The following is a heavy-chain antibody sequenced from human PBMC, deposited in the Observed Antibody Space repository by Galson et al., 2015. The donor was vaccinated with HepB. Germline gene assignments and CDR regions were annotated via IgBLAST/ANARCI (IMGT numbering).Heavy chain of an antibody. Sequence: SLRLSCAVSGFTFNSYWMSWVRQAPGKGLEWVANIKQDGSEKYYVDSVKGRFTISRDNAKNSLYLQMDSLRAEDTAVYYCARDSGNYGGDFDYWGQGTLVTVSS. V-gene: IGHV3-7*03. CDR2: IKQDGSEK. D-gene: IGHD1-7*01. J-gene: IGHJ4*02. CDR3: ARDSGNYGGDFDY. CDR1: GFTFNSYW.